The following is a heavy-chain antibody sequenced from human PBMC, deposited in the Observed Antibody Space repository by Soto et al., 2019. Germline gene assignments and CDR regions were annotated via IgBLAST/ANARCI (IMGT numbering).Heavy chain of an antibody. Sequence: GGSLRLSCAASGFTFSSDAMHWVRQGPGKGLEWVSNIRPSSESMSYADSVKGRFTVSRDNAKNSLSLQMNSLRDDDTAVYYCARDSDFAFDYWGQGNLVTVSS. V-gene: IGHV3-48*02. J-gene: IGHJ4*02. CDR1: GFTFSSDA. D-gene: IGHD2-21*02. CDR2: IRPSSESM. CDR3: ARDSDFAFDY.